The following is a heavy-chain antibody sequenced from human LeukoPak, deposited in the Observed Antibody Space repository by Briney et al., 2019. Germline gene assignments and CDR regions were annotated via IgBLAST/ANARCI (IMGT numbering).Heavy chain of an antibody. CDR2: IWYDGSNK. CDR3: AREYTAMARTYYYYGMDV. V-gene: IGHV3-33*08. CDR1: GFIFSNYA. D-gene: IGHD5-18*01. Sequence: SGGSLRLSCAASGFIFSNYAMAWVRQAPGKGLEWVAVIWYDGSNKYYADSVKGRFTISRDNSKNTLYLQMNSLRVEDTAVYYCAREYTAMARTYYYYGMDVWGQGTTVTVSS. J-gene: IGHJ6*02.